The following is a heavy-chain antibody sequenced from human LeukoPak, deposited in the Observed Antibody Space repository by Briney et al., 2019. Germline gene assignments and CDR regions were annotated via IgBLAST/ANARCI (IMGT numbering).Heavy chain of an antibody. D-gene: IGHD3-3*02. CDR2: IYYSGST. V-gene: IGHV4-59*01. CDR1: GVSISSYY. Sequence: SETLSLTCTVSGVSISSYYWSWIRQPPGKGLEWIGYIYYSGSTNYNPSLKSRVTISVDTSKNQFSLKLSSVTAADTAVYYCARERGVLANNWSDPWGQGTLVTVSS. CDR3: ARERGVLANNWSDP. J-gene: IGHJ5*02.